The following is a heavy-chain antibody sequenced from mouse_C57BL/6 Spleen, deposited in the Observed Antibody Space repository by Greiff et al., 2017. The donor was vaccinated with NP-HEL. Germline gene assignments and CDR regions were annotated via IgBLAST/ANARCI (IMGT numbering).Heavy chain of an antibody. CDR3: ASSRYYDYEY. J-gene: IGHJ2*01. Sequence: EVMLVESGGGLVKPGGSLKLSCAASGFTFSDYGMHWVRQAPEKGLEWVAYISSGSSTIYYADTVKGRFTISRDNAKNTLFLQMASLRSEDTAMYYCASSRYYDYEYWGQGTTLTVSS. CDR1: GFTFSDYG. V-gene: IGHV5-17*01. D-gene: IGHD2-4*01. CDR2: ISSGSSTI.